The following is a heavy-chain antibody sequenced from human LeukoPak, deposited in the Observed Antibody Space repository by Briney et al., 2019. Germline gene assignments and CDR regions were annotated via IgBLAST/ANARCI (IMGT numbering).Heavy chain of an antibody. V-gene: IGHV3-30-3*01. J-gene: IGHJ4*02. CDR2: ISYDGSNK. CDR1: GFTFSSYA. Sequence: AGGSLRLSCAASGFTFSSYAMHRVRQAPGKGLEWVAVISYDGSNKYYADSVKGRFTISRDNSKNTLYLQMNSLRAEDTAVYYCARDSNVYGSGRHFNYWGQGTLVTVSS. CDR3: ARDSNVYGSGRHFNY. D-gene: IGHD3-16*01.